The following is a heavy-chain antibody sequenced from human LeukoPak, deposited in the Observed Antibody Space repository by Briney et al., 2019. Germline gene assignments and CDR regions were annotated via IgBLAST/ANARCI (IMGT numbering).Heavy chain of an antibody. J-gene: IGHJ4*02. CDR2: IYYSGTT. D-gene: IGHD6-19*01. CDR3: ARWEYSSLDY. V-gene: IGHV4-59*08. CDR1: GGSISSYY. Sequence: PSETLSLTCTVSGGSISSYYWTWIRQPPGKGLEWIGYIYYSGTTYYNPSLKSRVTISVDTSKNQFSLKLSSVTAADTAVYYCARWEYSSLDYWGQGTLVTVSS.